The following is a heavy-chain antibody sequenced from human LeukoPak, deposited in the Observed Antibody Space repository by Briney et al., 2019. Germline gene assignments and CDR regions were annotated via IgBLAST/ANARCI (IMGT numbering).Heavy chain of an antibody. V-gene: IGHV3-30*03. CDR3: ARGNYFDY. D-gene: IGHD5-12*01. J-gene: IGHJ4*02. Sequence: GGSLRLSCAASGFTFSSYGMHWVRQAPGKGQEWVAVISYDGSNKYYADSVKGRFTISRDNSKNTLYLQMNSLRAEDTAVYYCARGNYFDYWGQGTLVTVSS. CDR2: ISYDGSNK. CDR1: GFTFSSYG.